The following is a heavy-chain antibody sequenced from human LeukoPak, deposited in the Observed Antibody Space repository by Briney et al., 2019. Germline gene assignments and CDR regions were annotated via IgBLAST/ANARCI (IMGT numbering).Heavy chain of an antibody. Sequence: ASVKVSCKASGYTFTTYGINWVRQAPGQGLEWMGWISAYNGNTNYAQKFQGRVTMTTDTSTSSAYMELRSLRSDDTAVYYCARDSPIAAGWFDPWGQGTLVTVSS. CDR1: GYTFTTYG. CDR2: ISAYNGNT. CDR3: ARDSPIAAGWFDP. D-gene: IGHD6-13*01. J-gene: IGHJ5*02. V-gene: IGHV1-18*01.